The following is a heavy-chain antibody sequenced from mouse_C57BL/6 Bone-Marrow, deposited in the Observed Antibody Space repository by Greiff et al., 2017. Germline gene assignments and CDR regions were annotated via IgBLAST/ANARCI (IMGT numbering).Heavy chain of an antibody. CDR1: GYTFTDYE. Sequence: VQLQQSGAELVRPGASVTLSCKASGYTFTDYEMHWVKQTPVHGLEWIGAIDPETGGTAYNQKFKGKAILTADKSSSTAYMELRSLTSEDSAVYYCTRYPPYYGSRGGNYWGQGTTLTVSS. CDR2: IDPETGGT. D-gene: IGHD1-1*01. V-gene: IGHV1-15*01. J-gene: IGHJ2*01. CDR3: TRYPPYYGSRGGNY.